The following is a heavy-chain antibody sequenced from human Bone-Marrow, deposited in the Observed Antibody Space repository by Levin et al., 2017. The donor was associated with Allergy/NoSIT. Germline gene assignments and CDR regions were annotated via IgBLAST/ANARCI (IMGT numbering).Heavy chain of an antibody. J-gene: IGHJ4*02. CDR3: ARVISSRIYPLQVDY. CDR2: ISAYSGKR. D-gene: IGHD6-13*01. Sequence: EASVKVSCKASGYTFSSYSIAWVRQAPGQGLEWMGWISAYSGKRHSAQKFQGRVTMTSERSTMTAYMELRSLQSDDTAVYYCARVISSRIYPLQVDYWGQGTLVTVSS. V-gene: IGHV1-18*01. CDR1: GYTFSSYS.